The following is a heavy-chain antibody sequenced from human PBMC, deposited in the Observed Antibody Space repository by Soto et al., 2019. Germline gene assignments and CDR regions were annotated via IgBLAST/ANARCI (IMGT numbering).Heavy chain of an antibody. Sequence: GGSLRLSCAASGFTFSSYGMHWVRQAPGKGLEWVAVISYDGSNKYYADSVKGRFTISRDNSKNTLYLQMNSLRAEDTAVYYCAKGLEETGLDAFDIWGQGTMVTVSS. CDR2: ISYDGSNK. V-gene: IGHV3-30*18. J-gene: IGHJ3*02. D-gene: IGHD7-27*01. CDR1: GFTFSSYG. CDR3: AKGLEETGLDAFDI.